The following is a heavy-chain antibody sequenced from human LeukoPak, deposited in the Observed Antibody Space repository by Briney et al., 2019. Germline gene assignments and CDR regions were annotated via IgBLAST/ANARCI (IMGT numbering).Heavy chain of an antibody. CDR2: IRSSGSTT. CDR1: GFSFSSYE. Sequence: GGSLRLSCAASGFSFSSYEMNWVRQAPGKGLEWVSYIRSSGSTTYYADSVKGRFTISRDNAKDSLYLQIYSLRAEDTAVYYCVRVGNSLSYFDCWGQGTLVTVSS. CDR3: VRVGNSLSYFDC. D-gene: IGHD3-16*01. J-gene: IGHJ4*02. V-gene: IGHV3-48*03.